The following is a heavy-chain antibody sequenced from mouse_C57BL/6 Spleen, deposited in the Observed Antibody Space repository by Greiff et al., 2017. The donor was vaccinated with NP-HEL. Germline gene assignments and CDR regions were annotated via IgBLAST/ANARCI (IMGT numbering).Heavy chain of an antibody. CDR1: GFSLTSYG. V-gene: IGHV2-6*03. CDR3: ARLITTVVGDMDY. J-gene: IGHJ4*01. D-gene: IGHD1-1*01. CDR2: IWSDGST. Sequence: VKLKQSGPGLVAPSQSLSITCTVSGFSLTSYGVHWVRQPPGKGLEWLVVIWSDGSTTYNSALKSRLSISKDNSKSQVFLKMNSLQTDDTAMYYCARLITTVVGDMDYWGQGTSVTVSS.